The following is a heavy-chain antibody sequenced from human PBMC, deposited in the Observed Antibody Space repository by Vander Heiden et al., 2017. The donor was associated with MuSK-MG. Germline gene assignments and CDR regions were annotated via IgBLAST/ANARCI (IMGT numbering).Heavy chain of an antibody. J-gene: IGHJ4*02. CDR3: AKSPRPAGDFDS. V-gene: IGHV3-23*01. CDR1: GFTFSSYA. Sequence: EVQLLESGGGLVQAGGSLTLSCAAAGFTFSSYAMSWVRQAAGRGLEWVSGIGGNARTTYYADAVKGRFTISRDNSKNTLYLQMSSLRAEDTAVYYCAKSPRPAGDFDSWGQGTLVSVSS. CDR2: IGGNARTT. D-gene: IGHD2-2*01.